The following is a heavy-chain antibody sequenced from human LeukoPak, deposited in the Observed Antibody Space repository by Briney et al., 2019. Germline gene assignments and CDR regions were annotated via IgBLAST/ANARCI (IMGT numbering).Heavy chain of an antibody. V-gene: IGHV3-21*01. D-gene: IGHD1-26*01. J-gene: IGHJ4*02. CDR3: ASSGELLAYFDY. CDR1: GFTFSSYS. CDR2: ISSSSSYI. Sequence: PGGSLRLSCAASGFTFSSYSMNWVRQAPGKGLEWVLSISSSSSYIYYADSVKGRFTISRDNAKNSLYLQMNSLRAEDTAVYYCASSGELLAYFDYWGQGTLVTVSS.